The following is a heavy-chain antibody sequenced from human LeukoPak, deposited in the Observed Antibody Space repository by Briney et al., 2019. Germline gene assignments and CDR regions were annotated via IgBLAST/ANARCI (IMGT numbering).Heavy chain of an antibody. CDR1: GFTFSDYW. Sequence: PGGSLTLSCTASGFTFSDYWMRWLRQAPGRRLEWVANIKQDGSGQYYADSVKGRFTGSRDNAKSSLSLQMHSLRPADTAVYHCVTHRREFCSGRGCYSEKYTWFDPWGQGTLVSVSS. CDR3: VTHRREFCSGRGCYSEKYTWFDP. J-gene: IGHJ5*02. CDR2: IKQDGSGQ. V-gene: IGHV3-7*01. D-gene: IGHD2-15*01.